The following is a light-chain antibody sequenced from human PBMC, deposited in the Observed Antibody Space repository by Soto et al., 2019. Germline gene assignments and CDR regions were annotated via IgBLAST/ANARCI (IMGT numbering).Light chain of an antibody. CDR1: SXDVGGYIF. V-gene: IGLV2-8*01. Sequence: QSALTQPLSASGSPGQSVTISCTGTSXDVGGYIFVSWYQQHPGKVPKLIIYDVNKRPSGVPDRFSGSKYGNTASLTVSGLQAEDEGDYYCVSFAGGTYVFGTGTKATVL. CDR2: DVN. J-gene: IGLJ1*01. CDR3: VSFAGGTYV.